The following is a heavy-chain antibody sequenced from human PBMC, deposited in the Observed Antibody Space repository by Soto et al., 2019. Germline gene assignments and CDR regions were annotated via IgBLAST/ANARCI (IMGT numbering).Heavy chain of an antibody. Sequence: QVQLVQSGAEVKKPGSSVKVSCKASVGTFSSYSISWVRQAPGQGLEWMGRIISVLGLPNYAQKFQGRVTITADKSTSTAYMELTSLKSEDTAVYYCARDRCSSTSCARGNWYFDLWGRGTLVTVSS. J-gene: IGHJ2*01. CDR3: ARDRCSSTSCARGNWYFDL. D-gene: IGHD2-2*01. CDR2: IISVLGLP. V-gene: IGHV1-69*04. CDR1: VGTFSSYS.